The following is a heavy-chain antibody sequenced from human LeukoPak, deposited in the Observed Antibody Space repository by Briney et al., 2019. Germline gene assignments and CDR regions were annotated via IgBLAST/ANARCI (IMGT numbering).Heavy chain of an antibody. CDR2: ISPNRGGT. D-gene: IGHD2-21*02. J-gene: IGHJ4*02. V-gene: IGHV1-2*02. Sequence: GASVKVSCKASGYTFTGYYMHWVRQAPGQGLEWMGWISPNRGGTNYAQKFQGRVTMTRDTSIGTAYMELSSLRSDDTAVYYCARGKVEGDDFDLWGQGTLVTVSS. CDR3: ARGKVEGDDFDL. CDR1: GYTFTGYY.